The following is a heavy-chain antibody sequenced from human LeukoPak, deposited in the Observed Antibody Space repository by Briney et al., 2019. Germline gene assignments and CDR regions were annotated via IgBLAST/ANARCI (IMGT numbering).Heavy chain of an antibody. CDR2: ISAYNGNT. J-gene: IGHJ3*02. Sequence: ASVKVSCKASGSTFTSYGISWVRQAPGQGLEWVGWISAYNGNTNYAQKLQGRVTMTTDTSTSTAYMELRSLRSEDTAVYYCAASDAHSYSSSWYWVPAFDIWGQGTMVTVSS. CDR1: GSTFTSYG. D-gene: IGHD6-13*01. CDR3: AASDAHSYSSSWYWVPAFDI. V-gene: IGHV1-18*01.